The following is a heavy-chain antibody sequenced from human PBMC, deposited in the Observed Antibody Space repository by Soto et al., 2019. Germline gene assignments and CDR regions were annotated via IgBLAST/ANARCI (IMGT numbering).Heavy chain of an antibody. CDR3: VSQRTTVPTQAYFDY. D-gene: IGHD4-17*01. CDR1: GGSVTNSSYY. V-gene: IGHV4-39*01. CDR2: VYYRGRS. J-gene: IGHJ4*02. Sequence: LSETLSLTCTVSGGSVTNSSYYWGCIRQSPGKGLEWIGSVYYRGRSYSKSSVKSRVTISVDTSKNRFSLSLNSVTASDTAVYFCVSQRTTVPTQAYFDYWGPGALVTVSS.